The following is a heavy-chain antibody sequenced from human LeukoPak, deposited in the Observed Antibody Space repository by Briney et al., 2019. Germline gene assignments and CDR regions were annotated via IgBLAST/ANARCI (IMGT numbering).Heavy chain of an antibody. CDR3: ASVYSPFAFDI. Sequence: GGSLRLSCAASGFTFSRYWMSWVRQAPGKGLEWVANIKQGGSEKYYVDSVKGRFTISRDNAKNSLYLQMNSLRAEDTAVYYCASVYSPFAFDIWGQGTMVTVSS. CDR1: GFTFSRYW. V-gene: IGHV3-7*01. D-gene: IGHD1-26*01. J-gene: IGHJ3*02. CDR2: IKQGGSEK.